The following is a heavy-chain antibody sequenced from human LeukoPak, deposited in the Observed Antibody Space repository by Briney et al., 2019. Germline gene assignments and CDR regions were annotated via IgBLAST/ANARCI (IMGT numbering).Heavy chain of an antibody. J-gene: IGHJ3*02. CDR1: GGSISSGGYY. V-gene: IGHV4-31*03. Sequence: SETLSLTCTVSGGSISSGGYYWSWIRQHPGKGLEWIGYIYYSGSTYYNPSLKSRVPISVDTSKHQFSLKLSSVTAADTAVYYCARPSSGYYYAFDIWGQGTMVTVSS. D-gene: IGHD3-22*01. CDR3: ARPSSGYYYAFDI. CDR2: IYYSGST.